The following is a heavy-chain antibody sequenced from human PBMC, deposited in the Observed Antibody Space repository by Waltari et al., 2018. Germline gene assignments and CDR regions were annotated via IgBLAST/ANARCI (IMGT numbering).Heavy chain of an antibody. CDR3: ARHGDYVGEGFYFDY. V-gene: IGHV1-69*01. D-gene: IGHD4-17*01. Sequence: QVQLVQSGAEVKKPGSSVKVSCKASGGTFSSYAISWVRQAPGQGLEWMGGFIPIFGTANYAQKFQGRVTMTADESTSTAYMGLSSLRSEDTAVYYCARHGDYVGEGFYFDYWGQGTLVTVSS. CDR2: FIPIFGTA. CDR1: GGTFSSYA. J-gene: IGHJ4*02.